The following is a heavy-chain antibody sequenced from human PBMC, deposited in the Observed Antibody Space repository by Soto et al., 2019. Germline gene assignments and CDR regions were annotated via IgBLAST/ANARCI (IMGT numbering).Heavy chain of an antibody. CDR1: GGSISSYY. V-gene: IGHV4-4*07. CDR3: AREGITIFRVVIPDYYYYGMDV. CDR2: IYTSGST. J-gene: IGHJ6*02. D-gene: IGHD3-3*01. Sequence: SETLSLTCTVSGGSISSYYWSWIRKPPGKGLEWIGRIYTSGSTNYDPSLKSRVTMSVDTSKNQFSLKLSSVTAADTAVYYCAREGITIFRVVIPDYYYYGMDVWGQGTTVTVS.